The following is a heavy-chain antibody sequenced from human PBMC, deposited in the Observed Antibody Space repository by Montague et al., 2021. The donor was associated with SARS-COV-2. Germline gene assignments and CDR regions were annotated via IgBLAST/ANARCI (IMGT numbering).Heavy chain of an antibody. V-gene: IGHV4-34*01. D-gene: IGHD3-22*01. CDR1: GESFSGHY. J-gene: IGHJ6*03. Sequence: SETLSLTCAVHGESFSGHYWTWIRQPPGKGLEWIGEIYHTGSTNYNPSLKSRVTISVDTSKNQFSLKLRSVTAADTAVYYCARGRIELSMIVVVMTGASYYMDVWGKGTTVTVPS. CDR3: ARGRIELSMIVVVMTGASYYMDV. CDR2: IYHTGST.